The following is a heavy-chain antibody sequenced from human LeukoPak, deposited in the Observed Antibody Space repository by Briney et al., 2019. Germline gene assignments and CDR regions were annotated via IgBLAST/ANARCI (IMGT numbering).Heavy chain of an antibody. V-gene: IGHV4-34*01. CDR3: ARPNYYGSGSYLH. J-gene: IGHJ4*02. CDR1: GGSFSGYY. D-gene: IGHD3-10*01. CDR2: INHSGST. Sequence: PSETLSLTCAVYGGSFSGYYWSWIRQPPGKGLEWIGEINHSGSTNYNPSLKSRVTISVDTSKNQFSLKLSSVTAADTAVYYCARPNYYGSGSYLHWGQGTLVTVSS.